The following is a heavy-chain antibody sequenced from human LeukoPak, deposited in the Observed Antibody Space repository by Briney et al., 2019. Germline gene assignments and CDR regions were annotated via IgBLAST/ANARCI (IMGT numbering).Heavy chain of an antibody. CDR3: ARAHTNRGFDY. J-gene: IGHJ4*02. CDR2: ITSSSSTI. V-gene: IGHV3-48*01. CDR1: GFTFSSYS. Sequence: GGSLRLSCAASGFTFSSYSMNWVRQAPGKGLEWVSYITSSSSTIYYADSVKGRFTISRDNAKNSLYLQMNSLRAEDTAVYYCARAHTNRGFDYWGQGTLVTVSS. D-gene: IGHD3-10*01.